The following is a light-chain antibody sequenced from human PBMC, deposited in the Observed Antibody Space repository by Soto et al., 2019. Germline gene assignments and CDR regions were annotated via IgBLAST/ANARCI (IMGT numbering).Light chain of an antibody. CDR2: GAS. V-gene: IGKV1-39*01. J-gene: IGKJ3*01. Sequence: DVRMTQSPSSLSASVGDTITITCRASRTINTYLNWFQQKPGEPPRLLIYGASTLHDGVPSRFSGSGSGTDFTLTISSLQPEDFATYYCQQSYSTLTFGPGTKVDIK. CDR3: QQSYSTLT. CDR1: RTINTY.